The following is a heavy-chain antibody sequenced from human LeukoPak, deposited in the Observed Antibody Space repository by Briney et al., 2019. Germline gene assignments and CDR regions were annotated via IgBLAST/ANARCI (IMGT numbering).Heavy chain of an antibody. V-gene: IGHV3-23*01. CDR2: VSGSGGST. D-gene: IGHD1-26*01. J-gene: IGHJ3*02. Sequence: PGGSLRLSCAASGFTFSSYAMSWVRQAPGKGLEWVSAVSGSGGSTYYADSVKGRFTISRDNSKNTLYLEMNSLRAEDTAVYYCAKDGIGGRAFYIWGQGTMLTVSS. CDR1: GFTFSSYA. CDR3: AKDGIGGRAFYI.